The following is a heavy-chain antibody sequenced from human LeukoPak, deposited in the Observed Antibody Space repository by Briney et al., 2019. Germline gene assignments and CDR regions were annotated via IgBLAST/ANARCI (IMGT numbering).Heavy chain of an antibody. CDR2: ISSDGDNQ. CDR1: GFTFNNYP. D-gene: IGHD7-27*01. Sequence: GGSLRLSCAASGFTFNNYPMNWVRQAPGKGLEWVAVISSDGDNQYYADSVKGRFTISRDNSKSTPSLQMNSRRDEDTAVYFCARDNWGWDYWGQGTLVAVSS. V-gene: IGHV3-30*01. CDR3: ARDNWGWDY. J-gene: IGHJ4*02.